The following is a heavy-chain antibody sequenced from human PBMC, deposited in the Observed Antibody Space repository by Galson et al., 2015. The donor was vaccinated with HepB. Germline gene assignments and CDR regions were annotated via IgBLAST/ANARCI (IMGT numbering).Heavy chain of an antibody. V-gene: IGHV4-31*03. Sequence: TLSLTCTVSGGSISSGGYYWSWIRQHTGKGLEWIAYKSYSGSTYYNPSLESRLTISLDTSKNQFSLKLSSVTAADTAVYYCARKGRSSSYYFDFWGQGTLVTVSS. CDR3: ARKGRSSSYYFDF. CDR1: GGSISSGGYY. J-gene: IGHJ4*02. D-gene: IGHD6-6*01. CDR2: KSYSGST.